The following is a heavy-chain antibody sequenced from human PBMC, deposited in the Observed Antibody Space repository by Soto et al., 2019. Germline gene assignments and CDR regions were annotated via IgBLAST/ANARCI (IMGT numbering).Heavy chain of an antibody. V-gene: IGHV3-64D*06. D-gene: IGHD1-26*01. Sequence: LRLSCSASGFTFSEYSMHWVRQAPGKGLQYVSTISSDGDITYYADSVKGRFTISRDNSKNTLYLQMNSLRPEDTAVYYCAKERSGSALYYGMDVWGQGTTVTVSS. CDR2: ISSDGDIT. J-gene: IGHJ6*02. CDR1: GFTFSEYS. CDR3: AKERSGSALYYGMDV.